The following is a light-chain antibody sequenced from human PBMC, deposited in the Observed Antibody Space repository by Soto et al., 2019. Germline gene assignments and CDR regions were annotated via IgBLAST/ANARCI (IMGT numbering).Light chain of an antibody. CDR1: HSLVHSDGNTY. Sequence: QPSSIPSRSSHSLVHSDGNTYLSWLQQRPGQPPRLLIYKISNRFSGVPDRFTGSGAGTDFTLKISRVAAEDVGTYYCMQQTQFPFTFGGGTKVDIK. CDR2: KIS. CDR3: MQQTQFPFT. J-gene: IGKJ4*01. V-gene: IGKV2-24*01.